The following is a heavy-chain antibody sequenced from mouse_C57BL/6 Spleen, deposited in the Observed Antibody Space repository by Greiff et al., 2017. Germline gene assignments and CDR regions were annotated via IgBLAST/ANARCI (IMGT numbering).Heavy chain of an antibody. CDR2: IYPSDSET. D-gene: IGHD2-10*01. CDR1: GYTFTSYW. Sequence: QVHVKQPGAELVRPGSSVKLSCKASGYTFTSYWMDWVKQRPGQGLEWIGNIYPSDSETHYNQKFKDKATLTVDKSSSTAYMQLSSLTSEDSAVYYCASPYYGNFGGFAYWGQGTLVTVSA. CDR3: ASPYYGNFGGFAY. V-gene: IGHV1-61*01. J-gene: IGHJ3*01.